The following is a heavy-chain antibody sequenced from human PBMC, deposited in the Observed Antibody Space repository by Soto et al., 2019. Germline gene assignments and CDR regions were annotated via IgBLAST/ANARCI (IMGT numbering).Heavy chain of an antibody. CDR3: EKDYSHGRFPDY. D-gene: IGHD1-26*01. Sequence: EVDLVESGGGLVQPGGSLRLSCSASGFNLKDYGMHWVRQAPGKGLEQVAASTYVGGTPYYAQSVKGRFTVSRDNSKNTLYLQMGSLRPEDTGTYFCEKDYSHGRFPDYWGQGTLVSVSS. CDR2: STYVGGTP. CDR1: GFNLKDYG. J-gene: IGHJ4*02. V-gene: IGHV3-64D*06.